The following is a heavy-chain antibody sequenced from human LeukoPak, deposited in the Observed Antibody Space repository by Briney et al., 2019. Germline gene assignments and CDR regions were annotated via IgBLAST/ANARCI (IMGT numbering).Heavy chain of an antibody. J-gene: IGHJ4*02. CDR1: GFTFGDYA. CDR3: ARGGVYCSSVSCSVDY. CDR2: IRSKPNGGTT. D-gene: IGHD2-2*01. V-gene: IGHV3-49*03. Sequence: GGSLRLSCTASGFTFGDYAMSWFRQAPGKGLEWVGFIRSKPNGGTTENAASVKGRFTISRDDSKSIAYLQMNSLKTEDTAVYYCARGGVYCSSVSCSVDYWGQGILVTVSS.